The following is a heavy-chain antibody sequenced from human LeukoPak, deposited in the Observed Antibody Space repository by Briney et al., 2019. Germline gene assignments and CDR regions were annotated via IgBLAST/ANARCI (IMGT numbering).Heavy chain of an antibody. V-gene: IGHV3-30*18. CDR1: GFTFSSYG. Sequence: GRSLRLSCAASGFTFSSYGMHWVRQAPGKGLEWVAVISYDGSNKYYADSVKGRFTISRDNSKNTLYLQMNSLRAEDTAVYYCAKEETPSGWYNYYYGMDVWGQGTTVTVSS. J-gene: IGHJ6*02. CDR3: AKEETPSGWYNYYYGMDV. D-gene: IGHD6-19*01. CDR2: ISYDGSNK.